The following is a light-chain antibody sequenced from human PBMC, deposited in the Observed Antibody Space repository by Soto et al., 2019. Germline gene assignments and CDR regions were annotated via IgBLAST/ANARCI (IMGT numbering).Light chain of an antibody. CDR1: QSISTW. CDR2: WAS. Sequence: DIHMTQSPATLSASVGDRVTITCRASQSISTWLAWYQQKPGKAPKLLIYWASSFESGVPSRFSGSGSGTEFTLTISSLQPDDFATYYCQHYTPSSGTVRRGTKVYIK. J-gene: IGKJ3*01. V-gene: IGKV1-5*03. CDR3: QHYTPSSGT.